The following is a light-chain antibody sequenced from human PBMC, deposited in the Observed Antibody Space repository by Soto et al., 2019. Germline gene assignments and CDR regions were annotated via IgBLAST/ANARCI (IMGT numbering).Light chain of an antibody. V-gene: IGKV3-20*01. J-gene: IGKJ1*01. CDR2: GAS. CDR3: PQYGSSDT. CDR1: QSVSNNY. Sequence: EIVLTQSPGTLSLSPGERATLSCRASQSVSNNYLAWYQQKPGQAPRLLIYGASNRATGIPDRFSGSGSGTDFTLTISRLEPEDFAVYYCPQYGSSDTFGQGTKVDIK.